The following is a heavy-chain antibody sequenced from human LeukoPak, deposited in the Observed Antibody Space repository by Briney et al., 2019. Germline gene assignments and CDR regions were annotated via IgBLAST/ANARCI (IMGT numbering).Heavy chain of an antibody. CDR3: AKGPSYYDFWSGYFNYFDY. J-gene: IGHJ4*02. CDR1: GFTFSSYG. CDR2: IRYDGSNK. V-gene: IGHV3-30*02. Sequence: GGSLRLSCAASGFTFSSYGMHWVRQAPGKGLEWVAFIRYDGSNKYYADSVKGRFTISRDNSKNTLYLQMNSLRAEDTAVYYCAKGPSYYDFWSGYFNYFDYWGQGTLVTVSS. D-gene: IGHD3-3*01.